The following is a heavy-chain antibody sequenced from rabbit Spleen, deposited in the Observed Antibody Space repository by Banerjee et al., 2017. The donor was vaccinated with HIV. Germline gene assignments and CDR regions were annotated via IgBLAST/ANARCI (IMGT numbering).Heavy chain of an antibody. J-gene: IGHJ4*01. CDR3: ARDNGSGDYIDVYFDL. CDR1: GFSFSNKVV. CDR2: IHTGNGAT. Sequence: QEQLEESGGGLVKPEGSLKLSCTASGFSFSNKVVMCWVRQAPGKGLEWIGCIHTGNGATYYANWAKGRFTISKTSSTTVTLQMTSLTAADTATYLCARDNGSGDYIDVYFDLWGQGTLVTVS. V-gene: IGHV1S45*01. D-gene: IGHD1-1*01.